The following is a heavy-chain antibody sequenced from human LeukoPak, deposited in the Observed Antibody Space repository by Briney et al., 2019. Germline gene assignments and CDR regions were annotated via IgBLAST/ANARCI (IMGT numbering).Heavy chain of an antibody. J-gene: IGHJ6*02. CDR3: ARVVFPKSGYYYYGMDV. Sequence: SETLSLTCAVYGGSFSGYYWSWIRQPPGKGLEWIGEINHSGSTNYNPSLKSRVTVSVDTSKNQFSLKLSSVTAADTAVYYCARVVFPKSGYYYYGMDVWGQGTTVTVSS. D-gene: IGHD6-25*01. CDR2: INHSGST. CDR1: GGSFSGYY. V-gene: IGHV4-34*01.